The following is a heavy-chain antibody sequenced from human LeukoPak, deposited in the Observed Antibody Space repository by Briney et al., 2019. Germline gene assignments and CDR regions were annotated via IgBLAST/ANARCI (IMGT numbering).Heavy chain of an antibody. CDR1: GYTFTNYD. Sequence: ASVKVSCKASGYTFTNYDFIWVRQATGQGLEWMGRMNPESGNTGQAVKFQGRVTMTWDTSTSTAYMELGGLRSEDTAVYYCARYNDNWYIDFWGQGALVTVSS. D-gene: IGHD1-1*01. J-gene: IGHJ4*02. CDR2: MNPESGNT. V-gene: IGHV1-8*01. CDR3: ARYNDNWYIDF.